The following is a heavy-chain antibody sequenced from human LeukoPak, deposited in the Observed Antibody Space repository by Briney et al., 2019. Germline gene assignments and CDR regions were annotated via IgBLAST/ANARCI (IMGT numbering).Heavy chain of an antibody. D-gene: IGHD6-6*01. Sequence: SVKVSCKASGGTFSSYAISWVRQAPGQGLEWMGGIIPIFGTANYAQKFQGRVTITADESTSTAYMELSSLRSEDTAVYYCARVKGLVRTIDYWGQGTLVTVSS. V-gene: IGHV1-69*13. J-gene: IGHJ4*02. CDR1: GGTFSSYA. CDR2: IIPIFGTA. CDR3: ARVKGLVRTIDY.